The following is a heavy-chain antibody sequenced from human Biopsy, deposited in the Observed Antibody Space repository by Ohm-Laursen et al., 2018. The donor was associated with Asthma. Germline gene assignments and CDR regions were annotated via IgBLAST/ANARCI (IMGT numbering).Heavy chain of an antibody. CDR1: GFTFDDYA. CDR3: VRVWGGSAFDI. D-gene: IGHD3-16*01. CDR2: ISWNSGSL. Sequence: LRLSCAASGFTFDDYAMNWVRQAPGKGLEWVSGISWNSGSLEYADSVKGRFTVSRDNAKRTLYLQMNSLRAEDTALYYCVRVWGGSAFDIWGQGTMVTVSS. V-gene: IGHV3-9*01. J-gene: IGHJ3*02.